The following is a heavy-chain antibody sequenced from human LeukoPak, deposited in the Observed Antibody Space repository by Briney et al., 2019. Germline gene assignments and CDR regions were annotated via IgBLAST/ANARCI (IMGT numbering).Heavy chain of an antibody. J-gene: IGHJ4*02. CDR2: ISGSGGST. CDR3: AKDSRRKKVNSGYDFPDY. CDR1: GFTFSSYA. D-gene: IGHD5-12*01. V-gene: IGHV3-23*01. Sequence: GGSLRLSCAASGFTFSSYAMSWVRQAPGKGLEWVSAISGSGGSTYYADSVKGRFTISRDNSKNTLYLQMNSLRAEDTAVYYCAKDSRRKKVNSGYDFPDYWGQGTLVTVSS.